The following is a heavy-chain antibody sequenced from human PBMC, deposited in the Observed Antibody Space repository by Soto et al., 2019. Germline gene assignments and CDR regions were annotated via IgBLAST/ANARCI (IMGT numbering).Heavy chain of an antibody. V-gene: IGHV3-33*01. CDR3: ARDADTSGHYSYFDY. Sequence: QVQLVDSGGGVVQPGMSLRLSCAASGFTFSNYGMHWVRQAPGKGLEWVAVIWYDGSHQYYADSVKGRFTISRDSAKNTVYLQMNNRRVDDTAVYYSARDADTSGHYSYFDYWGQGILVTVSS. CDR1: GFTFSNYG. CDR2: IWYDGSHQ. J-gene: IGHJ4*02. D-gene: IGHD3-22*01.